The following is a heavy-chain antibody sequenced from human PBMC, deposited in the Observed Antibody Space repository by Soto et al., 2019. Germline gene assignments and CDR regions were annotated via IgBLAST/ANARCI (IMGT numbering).Heavy chain of an antibody. CDR1: GFTFSSYA. CDR3: TTDSSFDY. V-gene: IGHV3-30-3*01. Sequence: GGSLRLSCAASGFTFSSYAMHWVRQAPGKGLEWVAVISYDGSNKYYAAPVKGRFTISRDDSKNTLYLQMNSLKTEDTAVYYCTTDSSFDYWGQGTLVTVSS. CDR2: ISYDGSNK. J-gene: IGHJ4*02.